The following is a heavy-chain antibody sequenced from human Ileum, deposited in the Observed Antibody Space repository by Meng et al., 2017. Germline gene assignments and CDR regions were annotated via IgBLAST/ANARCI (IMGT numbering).Heavy chain of an antibody. V-gene: IGHV4-4*02. CDR1: SGSISSNTH. CDR2: IYHSGSA. D-gene: IGHD4-23*01. Sequence: QVQLQEPGPAVGRPSGTMYPTCSVSSGSISSNTHWSWVRQPPGKGLEWIGKIYHSGSAYYNPSLKSRVTMSVDKSKSQFSLMLTSVTAADTAIYYCARHGGYSQDFWGQGTLVTVSS. J-gene: IGHJ4*02. CDR3: ARHGGYSQDF.